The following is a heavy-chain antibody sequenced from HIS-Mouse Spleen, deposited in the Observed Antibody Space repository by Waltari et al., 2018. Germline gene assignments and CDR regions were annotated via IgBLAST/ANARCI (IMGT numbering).Heavy chain of an antibody. CDR1: GGPISSSTYY. CDR2: IYYSVST. J-gene: IGHJ2*01. CDR3: AREIPYSSSWYDWYFDL. Sequence: QLQLQESGPGLVKPSETLSLTCTVSGGPISSSTYYLGWIRQPPGKGLEWIGSIYYSVSTYYNPSLKSRVTISVDTSKNQFSLKLSSVTAADTAVYYCAREIPYSSSWYDWYFDLWGRGTLVTVSS. D-gene: IGHD6-13*01. V-gene: IGHV4-39*07.